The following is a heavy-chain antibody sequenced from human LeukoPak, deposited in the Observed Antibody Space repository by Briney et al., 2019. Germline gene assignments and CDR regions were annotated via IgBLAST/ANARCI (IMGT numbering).Heavy chain of an antibody. CDR1: GYTFTRYA. D-gene: IGHD3-16*01. J-gene: IGHJ4*02. Sequence: GASVKVSCKASGYTFTRYAMHWVRQAPGQGLEWMGWINTGNGNTKYSQKFQGRVTISRDTSASTAYMELSSLRSEDTAVYYCARGDDPDYWGQGTLVTVSS. CDR2: INTGNGNT. V-gene: IGHV1-3*04. CDR3: ARGDDPDY.